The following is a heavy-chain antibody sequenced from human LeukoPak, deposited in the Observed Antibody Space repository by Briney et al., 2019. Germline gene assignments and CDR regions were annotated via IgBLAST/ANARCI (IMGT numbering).Heavy chain of an antibody. CDR3: ARAHGGSYCYYGMDV. Sequence: PGGSLRLSCAASGFTFSSYSMNWVRQAPGRGLEWVSSISSSSSYIYYADSVKGRFTISRDNAKNSLNLQMNSLRAEDTAVYYCARAHGGSYCYYGMDVWGQGTTVTVSS. J-gene: IGHJ6*02. CDR1: GFTFSSYS. D-gene: IGHD1-26*01. V-gene: IGHV3-21*01. CDR2: ISSSSSYI.